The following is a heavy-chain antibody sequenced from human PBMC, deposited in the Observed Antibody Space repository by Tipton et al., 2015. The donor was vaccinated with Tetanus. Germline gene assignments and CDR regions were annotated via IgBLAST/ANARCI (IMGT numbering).Heavy chain of an antibody. V-gene: IGHV5-51*01. J-gene: IGHJ4*02. CDR1: GYSFTSYW. CDR2: IYPGDSDT. D-gene: IGHD3-16*02. CDR3: ARGPYYDYVWGSYRPTASDY. Sequence: QLVQSGAEVKKPGESLKISCKGSGYSFTSYWIGWVRQMPGKGLEWMGIIYPGDSDTRYSPSFQGQVTISADKSISTAYLQWSSLKASDTAMYYCARGPYYDYVWGSYRPTASDYWGQGTLVTVSS.